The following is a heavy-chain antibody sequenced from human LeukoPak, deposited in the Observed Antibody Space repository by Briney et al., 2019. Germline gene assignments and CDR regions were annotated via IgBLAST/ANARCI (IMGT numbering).Heavy chain of an antibody. CDR2: IKHDGSEK. Sequence: GGSLRLSCAASGFIFTGSFMSWARQAPGKGREWVASIKHDGSEKYYVDSVRGRFTISRDNTKNLLYLQMSSLRAEDTAVYYCATDRGWRTSGYYLYYFEYWGQGTLVTFSS. D-gene: IGHD3-3*01. CDR3: ATDRGWRTSGYYLYYFEY. V-gene: IGHV3-7*01. CDR1: GFIFTGSF. J-gene: IGHJ4*02.